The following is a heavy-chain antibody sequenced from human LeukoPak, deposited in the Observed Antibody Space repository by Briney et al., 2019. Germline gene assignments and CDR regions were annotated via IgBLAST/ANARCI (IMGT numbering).Heavy chain of an antibody. J-gene: IGHJ4*02. CDR2: ISGSGGST. D-gene: IGHD6-13*01. Sequence: PGGSLRLSCSASGFTFSSYAMSWVRQAPGKGLEWVSAISGSGGSTYYADSVKGRFTISRDNSKNTPYLQMNSPRAEDTAVYYCAKFSSSWYYFDYWGQGTLVTVSS. V-gene: IGHV3-23*01. CDR3: AKFSSSWYYFDY. CDR1: GFTFSSYA.